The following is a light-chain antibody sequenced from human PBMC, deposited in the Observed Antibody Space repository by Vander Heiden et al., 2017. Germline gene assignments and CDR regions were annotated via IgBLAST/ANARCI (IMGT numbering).Light chain of an antibody. CDR3: QAWDRSTDVV. CDR2: QDT. CDR1: KLGDKY. J-gene: IGLJ2*01. V-gene: IGLV3-1*01. Sequence: SYELTQPPSVSVSQGQTASITCSGDKLGDKYACWYQHKPGQSPVLVIYQDTKRPSGIPGRFSGSNSGNTATLTISGTQAMDEADYYCQAWDRSTDVVFGGGTKLSVL.